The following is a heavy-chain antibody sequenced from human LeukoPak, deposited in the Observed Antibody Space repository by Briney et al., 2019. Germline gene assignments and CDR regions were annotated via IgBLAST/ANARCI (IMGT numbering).Heavy chain of an antibody. V-gene: IGHV3-30*03. CDR1: GFTFSRHG. CDR2: ISNDGSRK. D-gene: IGHD3-3*01. CDR3: ARDRAWNYFDY. J-gene: IGHJ4*02. Sequence: QPGRSLRLSCAPSGFTFSRHGMHWVRQAPGKGLEWVAIISNDGSRKYYAHSVEGRFTISRDNSKNTLYLQMDNLRAEDTAVYYCARDRAWNYFDYWGQGTLVTVSS.